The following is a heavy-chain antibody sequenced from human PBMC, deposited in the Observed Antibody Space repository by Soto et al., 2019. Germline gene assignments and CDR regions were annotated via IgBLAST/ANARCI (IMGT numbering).Heavy chain of an antibody. CDR1: GFTFRDYW. D-gene: IGHD2-2*01. CDR2: IKQDGSEK. CDR3: AKEAVVPAAMLFSYYYYMDV. Sequence: PGGSLRLSCAASGFTFRDYWMNWVRQAPGKGLEWVANIKQDGSEKYYVDSVKGRFSISRDNAKNSLYLQMNSLRAEDTAVYYCAKEAVVPAAMLFSYYYYMDVWGKGTTVTVSS. J-gene: IGHJ6*03. V-gene: IGHV3-7*01.